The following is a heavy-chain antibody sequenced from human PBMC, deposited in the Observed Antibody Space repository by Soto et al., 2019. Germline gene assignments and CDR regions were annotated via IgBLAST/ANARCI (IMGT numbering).Heavy chain of an antibody. V-gene: IGHV3-30-3*01. D-gene: IGHD6-13*01. J-gene: IGHJ4*02. CDR1: GFTFSSYA. CDR2: ISYDGSNK. CDR3: AREGSSSWYGVLLDY. Sequence: GGSLRLSCAASGFTFSSYAMHWVRQAPGKGLEWVAVISYDGSNKYYADSVKGRFTISRDNSKNTLYLQMNSLRAEDTAVYYCAREGSSSWYGVLLDYWGQGTLVTGSS.